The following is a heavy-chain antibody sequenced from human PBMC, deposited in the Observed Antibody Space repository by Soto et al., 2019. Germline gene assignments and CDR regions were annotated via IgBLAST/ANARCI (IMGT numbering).Heavy chain of an antibody. CDR3: ARGYYDSSGYYSFYFDY. Sequence: SVKVSCKASGGTFSSYAISWVRQAPGQGLEWMGGIIPIFGTANYAQKFQGRVTITADESTSTAYMELSSLRSEDTAVYYCARGYYDSSGYYSFYFDYWGQGTLVTGSS. D-gene: IGHD3-22*01. CDR1: GGTFSSYA. V-gene: IGHV1-69*13. J-gene: IGHJ4*02. CDR2: IIPIFGTA.